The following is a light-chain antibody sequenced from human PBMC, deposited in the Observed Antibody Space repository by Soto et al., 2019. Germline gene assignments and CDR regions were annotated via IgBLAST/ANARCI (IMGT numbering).Light chain of an antibody. CDR1: QSINNW. CDR2: KAF. J-gene: IGKJ1*01. Sequence: DIQMTQSPSTLSASVGDRVTITCRASQSINNWLAWYQQKPGKAPKLLIYKAFSLESGVPSRFSGRGSGTEFTLTISSLQPDDFATYYCQHYNSYSEAFGQGTKV. CDR3: QHYNSYSEA. V-gene: IGKV1-5*03.